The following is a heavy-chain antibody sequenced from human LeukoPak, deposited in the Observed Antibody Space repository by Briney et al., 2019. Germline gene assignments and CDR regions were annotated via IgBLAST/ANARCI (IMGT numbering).Heavy chain of an antibody. Sequence: PSETLSLTCTVSGGSISSSSYYWGWIRQPPGKGLEWIGSIYYSGSTYYNPSLKSRVTISVDTSKNQFSLKLGSVTAADTAVYYCARQGDYGDYYFDYWGQGTLVTVSS. V-gene: IGHV4-39*01. CDR3: ARQGDYGDYYFDY. CDR2: IYYSGST. CDR1: GGSISSSSYY. D-gene: IGHD4-17*01. J-gene: IGHJ4*02.